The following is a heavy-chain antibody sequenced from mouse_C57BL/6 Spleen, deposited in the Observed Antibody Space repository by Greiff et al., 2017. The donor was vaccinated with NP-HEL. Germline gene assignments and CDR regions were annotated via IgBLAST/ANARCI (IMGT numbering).Heavy chain of an antibody. D-gene: IGHD4-1*01. V-gene: IGHV1-26*01. CDR2: INPNNGGT. CDR1: GYTFTDYY. J-gene: IGHJ3*01. Sequence: EVKLQQSGPELVKPGASVKISCKASGYTFTDYYMNWVKQSHGKSLEWIGDINPNNGGTSYNQKFKGKATLTVDKSSSTAYMELRSLTSEDSAVYYCARGEAGTRFAYWGQGTLVTVSA. CDR3: ARGEAGTRFAY.